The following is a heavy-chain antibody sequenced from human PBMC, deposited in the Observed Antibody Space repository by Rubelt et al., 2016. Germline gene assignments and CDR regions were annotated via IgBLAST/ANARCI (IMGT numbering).Heavy chain of an antibody. CDR2: IYYSGST. Sequence: QVQLQESGPGLVKPSETLSLTCTVSGGSISSYYWSWIRQPPGKGLEWIGYIYYSGSTNYNPSLEWLGTISVETAKNQCSLKLRSGAAAYAAGYYCARHLRQLDAFDIWGQGTMVTVSS. CDR3: ARHLRQLDAFDI. V-gene: IGHV4-59*01. CDR1: GGSISSYY. D-gene: IGHD6-13*01. J-gene: IGHJ3*02.